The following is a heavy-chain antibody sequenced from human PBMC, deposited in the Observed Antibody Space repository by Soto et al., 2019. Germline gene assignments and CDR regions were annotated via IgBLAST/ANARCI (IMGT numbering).Heavy chain of an antibody. CDR2: IFHSGRT. CDR3: ARVQSLFGVVSNWFDP. Sequence: QVQLQESGPGLVEPSQTLSLNCTVSGGSISSGGYYWSWIRQHPGKGLEWIGNIFHSGRTYYNPSLKSRFTMYVDASKNQFSLRLNSVTAADTAVYYCARVQSLFGVVSNWFDPWGLGTLVTVSS. CDR1: GGSISSGGYY. D-gene: IGHD3-3*01. V-gene: IGHV4-31*03. J-gene: IGHJ5*02.